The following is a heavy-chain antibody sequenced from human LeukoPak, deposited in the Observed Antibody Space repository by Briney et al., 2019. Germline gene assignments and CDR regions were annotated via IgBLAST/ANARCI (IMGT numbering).Heavy chain of an antibody. V-gene: IGHV3-9*01. D-gene: IGHD3-9*01. J-gene: IGHJ4*02. Sequence: PGRSLRLSCAASGFTFDDYAMHWVRQAPGKGLEWVSGISWNSGSIGYADSVKGRFTISRDNAKNSLYLQMNSLRAEDTALYYCAKDTSQYYDILTGYQDYWGQGTLVTVSS. CDR1: GFTFDDYA. CDR3: AKDTSQYYDILTGYQDY. CDR2: ISWNSGSI.